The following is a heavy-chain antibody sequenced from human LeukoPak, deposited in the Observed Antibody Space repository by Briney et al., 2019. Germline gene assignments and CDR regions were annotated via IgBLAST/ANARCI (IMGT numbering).Heavy chain of an antibody. CDR2: ITSSGNTI. CDR1: GFTFSGYE. Sequence: GGSLRLSCAASGFTFSGYEMNWVRQAPGRGLEWLSYITSSGNTIDYADSVKGRFTTSRDNAEGSLYLQMNSLRAEDTAVYYCARDKGAWNLDFWGQGTLVTVSS. CDR3: ARDKGAWNLDF. J-gene: IGHJ4*02. D-gene: IGHD1-1*01. V-gene: IGHV3-48*03.